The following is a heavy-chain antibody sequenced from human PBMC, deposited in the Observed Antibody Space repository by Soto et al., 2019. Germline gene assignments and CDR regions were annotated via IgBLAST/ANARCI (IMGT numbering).Heavy chain of an antibody. J-gene: IGHJ4*02. CDR1: GASMSSSTW. D-gene: IGHD6-13*01. Sequence: LSETLSLTCAVSGASMSSSTWWSWVRQSPGKGLEWIGEIYHSGTTNYNPSLKSRVTISVDTSKNQFSLRLSSVTAADTAMYYCARGSSRWDYWGQGTLVTVSS. CDR3: ARGSSRWDY. V-gene: IGHV4-4*02. CDR2: IYHSGTT.